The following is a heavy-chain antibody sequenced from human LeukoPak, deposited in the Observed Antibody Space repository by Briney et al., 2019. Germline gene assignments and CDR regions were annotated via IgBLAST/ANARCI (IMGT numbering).Heavy chain of an antibody. V-gene: IGHV3-48*02. Sequence: GGSLRLSCAASGFTFSSYGMNWVRQAPGKRLEWVSYISSSSDSIYYADSVRGRFTISRDNAENSLYLQMNSLRDEDTAVYYCARAMRSGYDYWGQGTLVTVSS. CDR1: GFTFSSYG. CDR2: ISSSSDSI. CDR3: ARAMRSGYDY. D-gene: IGHD5-12*01. J-gene: IGHJ4*02.